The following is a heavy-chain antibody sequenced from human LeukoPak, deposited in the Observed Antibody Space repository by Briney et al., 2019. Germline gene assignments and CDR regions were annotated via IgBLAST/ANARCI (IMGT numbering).Heavy chain of an antibody. CDR1: GDSISSDSYY. CDR3: ARNDYGGNIRY. Sequence: PSQTLSLTCTVSGDSISSDSYYWSWIRQPAGKGLEWIGRFYTSGSTIYNPSLESRVTISIDTSDNQFSLKLSSVTAADTAVYYCARNDYGGNIRYWGQGILVTVSS. CDR2: FYTSGST. J-gene: IGHJ4*02. D-gene: IGHD4-23*01. V-gene: IGHV4-61*02.